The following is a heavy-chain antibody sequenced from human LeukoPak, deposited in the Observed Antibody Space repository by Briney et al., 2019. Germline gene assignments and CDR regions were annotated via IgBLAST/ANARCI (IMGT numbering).Heavy chain of an antibody. CDR1: GFTFSNYA. V-gene: IGHV3-23*01. CDR2: ISGSGDST. J-gene: IGHJ5*02. CDR3: ANRDSERADWGFDP. D-gene: IGHD1-26*01. Sequence: GGSLRLSCAASGFTFSNYAMSWGCQAPGKGLEWVSGISGSGDSTLYVDPVKGRFTISRDNSKNTVFLQMNSLRAEDTAVYYCANRDSERADWGFDPWGEGNLVTVSS.